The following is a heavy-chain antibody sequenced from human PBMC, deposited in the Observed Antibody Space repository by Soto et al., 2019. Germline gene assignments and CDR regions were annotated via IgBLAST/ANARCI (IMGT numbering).Heavy chain of an antibody. J-gene: IGHJ6*02. Sequence: EVQLLESGGGLVQPGGSLTLSCAASGLTFNIYAMSWVRQAPGKGLEWVSTISGSGGSTYYADSVKGRFTISRDNSKNTLHLQMNSLRAEDTAVFYCAKYTSHNSYLRHYGLDVWGQGTTVTVSS. CDR3: AKYTSHNSYLRHYGLDV. V-gene: IGHV3-23*01. CDR1: GLTFNIYA. CDR2: ISGSGGST. D-gene: IGHD1-1*01.